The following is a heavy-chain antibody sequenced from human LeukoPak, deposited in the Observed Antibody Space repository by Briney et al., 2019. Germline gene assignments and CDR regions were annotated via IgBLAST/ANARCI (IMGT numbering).Heavy chain of an antibody. D-gene: IGHD6-13*01. CDR2: IHHTGYT. CDR3: ARRRYSSSWYNLPNWFDP. V-gene: IGHV4-38-2*02. Sequence: PSETLSLTCSVSAYSISSGYYWGWIRQPPGKGLEWIGSIHHTGYTFYNPSVKSRITISVDTSKNQFSLKLSSVTAADTAVYYCARRRYSSSWYNLPNWFDPWGQGTLVTVSS. CDR1: AYSISSGYY. J-gene: IGHJ5*02.